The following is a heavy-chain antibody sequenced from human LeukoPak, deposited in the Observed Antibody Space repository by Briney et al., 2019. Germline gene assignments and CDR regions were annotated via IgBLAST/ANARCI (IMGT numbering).Heavy chain of an antibody. D-gene: IGHD3-16*02. CDR2: IIPIFGIA. V-gene: IGHV1-69*04. Sequence: ASVKVSCKASGGTFSSYAISWVRQAPGQGLEWMGRIIPIFGIANYAQKFQGRVTITADKPTSTAYMELSSLRSEDTAVYYCASSDGAYDYVWGSYRPWLNWGQGTLVTVSS. CDR1: GGTFSSYA. J-gene: IGHJ4*02. CDR3: ASSDGAYDYVWGSYRPWLN.